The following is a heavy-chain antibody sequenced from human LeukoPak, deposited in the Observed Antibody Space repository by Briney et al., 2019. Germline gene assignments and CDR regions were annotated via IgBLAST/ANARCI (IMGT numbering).Heavy chain of an antibody. CDR2: INHSGST. D-gene: IGHD6-19*01. V-gene: IGHV4-34*01. CDR3: ARIIAVAGTHGLFDI. CDR1: GGSFSGYY. J-gene: IGHJ3*02. Sequence: SETLSLTCAVYGGSFSGYYWSWIRQPPGKGLEWIGEINHSGSTNYNPSLKSRVTISVDTSKNQFSLKLSPVTAADTAVYYCARIIAVAGTHGLFDIWGQGTMVTVSS.